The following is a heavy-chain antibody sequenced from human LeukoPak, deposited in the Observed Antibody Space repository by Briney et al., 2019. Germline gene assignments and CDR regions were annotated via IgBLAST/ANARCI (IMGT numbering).Heavy chain of an antibody. CDR2: SYSGGNA. CDR1: GASTSADY. D-gene: IGHD1-26*01. CDR3: AHSKRGGGYYINAFAV. J-gene: IGHJ3*01. Sequence: SETLSLTCTVSGASTSADYLSWFRQPPGKGLEWIGYSYSGGNANYNPSLKSRVTISIDTSENQFSLRLTSVTAADTAIYFCAHSKRGGGYYINAFAVWGQGALVTISS. V-gene: IGHV4-59*01.